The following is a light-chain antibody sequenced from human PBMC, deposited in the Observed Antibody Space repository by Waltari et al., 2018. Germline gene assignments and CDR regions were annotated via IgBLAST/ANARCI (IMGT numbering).Light chain of an antibody. CDR1: KLGDKY. CDR3: QAWDSSTVV. CDR2: QDN. J-gene: IGLJ2*01. V-gene: IGLV3-1*01. Sequence: SYELTQPPSVSVSPGQTASITCSGDKLGDKYACWYQQKPGHSPVLVISQDNKRPSGIPERFSGSNSGNTATLTISGTQAMDEADYYCQAWDSSTVVFGGGTKLTVL.